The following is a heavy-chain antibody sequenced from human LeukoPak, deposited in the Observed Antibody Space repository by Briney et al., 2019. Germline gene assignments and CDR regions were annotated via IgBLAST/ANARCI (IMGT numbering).Heavy chain of an antibody. J-gene: IGHJ4*02. V-gene: IGHV4-59*01. CDR2: IYYSGST. CDR3: ARERQLVLDY. D-gene: IGHD6-13*01. CDR1: GGSISSYY. Sequence: RPSETLSLTCTVSGGSISSYYWSWIRQPPGKGLEWIGYIYYSGSTNYNPSLKSRVTISVDTSKNQFSLKLSSVTAADTAVYYCARERQLVLDYWGQGTLVTVSS.